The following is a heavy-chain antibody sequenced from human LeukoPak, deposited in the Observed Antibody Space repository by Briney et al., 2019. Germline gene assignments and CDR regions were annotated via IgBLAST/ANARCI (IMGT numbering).Heavy chain of an antibody. Sequence: QTSETLSLTCTVSGYSISSGYYWGWIRQPPGKGLEWIGYIYYSGSTNYNPSLMSRVTISVDTSKSQFSLKLSSVTAADTAVYYCARDPRIAVAGMGHVHVSDAFDIWGQGTMVTVSS. CDR2: IYYSGST. CDR1: GYSISSGYY. J-gene: IGHJ3*02. V-gene: IGHV4-38-2*02. CDR3: ARDPRIAVAGMGHVHVSDAFDI. D-gene: IGHD6-19*01.